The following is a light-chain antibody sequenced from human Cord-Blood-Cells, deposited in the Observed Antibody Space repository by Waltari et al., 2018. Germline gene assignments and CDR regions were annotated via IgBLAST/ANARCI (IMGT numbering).Light chain of an antibody. CDR1: QDISNY. CDR2: DAS. CDR3: QQYDNLPLT. J-gene: IGKJ4*01. Sequence: DIQMTQSPSSLSASVGARVTITCQASQDISNYLNWYQKKPGKAPKLLIYDASNLETGVPSRFSGSGSGKDFTFTISSLQPEDIATYYCQQYDNLPLTFGGGTKVEIK. V-gene: IGKV1-33*01.